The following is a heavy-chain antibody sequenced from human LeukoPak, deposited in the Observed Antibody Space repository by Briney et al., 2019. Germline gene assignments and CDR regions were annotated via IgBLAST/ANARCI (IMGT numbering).Heavy chain of an antibody. CDR3: ARDQGSYGGIDY. V-gene: IGHV1-46*01. CDR1: GYTFTSYY. J-gene: IGHJ4*02. CDR2: INPSGGST. D-gene: IGHD4-23*01. Sequence: ASVTVSCKASGYTFTSYYMHWVRQAPGQGLEWMGIINPSGGSTSYAQKFQGRVTMTRDTSTSTVYMELSSLRSEDTAVYYCARDQGSYGGIDYWGQGTLVTVSS.